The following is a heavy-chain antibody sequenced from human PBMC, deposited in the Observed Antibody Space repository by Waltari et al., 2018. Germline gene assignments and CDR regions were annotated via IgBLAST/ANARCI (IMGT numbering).Heavy chain of an antibody. V-gene: IGHV4-61*02. D-gene: IGHD3-3*01. CDR3: ARNRFWTSGRTIHHYYGMDV. CDR2: IYTSGST. CDR1: GGSISSGSYY. J-gene: IGHJ6*02. Sequence: QVQLQESGPGLVKPSQTLSLTCTVSGGSISSGSYYWSWIRQPAGKGLEWIGRIYTSGSTNYNPSLKSRVTISVDTSKNQFSLKLSSVTAADTAVYYCARNRFWTSGRTIHHYYGMDVWGQGTTVTVSS.